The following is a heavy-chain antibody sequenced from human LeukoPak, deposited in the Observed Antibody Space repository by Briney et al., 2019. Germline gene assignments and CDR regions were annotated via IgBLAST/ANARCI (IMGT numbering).Heavy chain of an antibody. CDR3: ASDYGAGGDY. D-gene: IGHD4-17*01. V-gene: IGHV1-69*06. CDR1: GGTFSSYA. J-gene: IGHJ4*02. Sequence: SVKVSCKASGGTFSSYAISWVRQAPGQGLEWMGGIIPIFGTANYAQKFQGRVTITADKSTGTAYMGLSSLRSEDTAVYYCASDYGAGGDYWGQGTLVTVSS. CDR2: IIPIFGTA.